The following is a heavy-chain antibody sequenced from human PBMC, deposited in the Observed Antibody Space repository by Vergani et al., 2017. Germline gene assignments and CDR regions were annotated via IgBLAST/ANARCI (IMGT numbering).Heavy chain of an antibody. D-gene: IGHD1-26*01. J-gene: IGHJ5*02. Sequence: QVQLVQSGTEVKKPGASVKVSCKASGYTFTTYGISWVRQAPGQGLGWMGWISASNGNTNYAQKLLGRVTMTTDRSTSTAYMELRSLRTDHTAVYYCARGRLKIEGVTSNWFDPWGQGTLVTVSS. CDR1: GYTFTTYG. V-gene: IGHV1-18*01. CDR2: ISASNGNT. CDR3: ARGRLKIEGVTSNWFDP.